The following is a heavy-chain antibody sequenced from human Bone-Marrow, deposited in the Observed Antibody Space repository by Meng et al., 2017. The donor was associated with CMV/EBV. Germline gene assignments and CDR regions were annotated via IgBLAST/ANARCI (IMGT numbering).Heavy chain of an antibody. J-gene: IGHJ6*02. CDR3: ARGTHYDFWSGYQPNYYYYGMDV. V-gene: IGHV1-18*04. D-gene: IGHD3-3*01. Sequence: ASVKVSCKASGYTFTSYYMHWVRQAPGQGLEWMGWISAYNGNTNYAQKLQGRVTMTTDTSTSTAYMELRSLRSDDTAVYYCARGTHYDFWSGYQPNYYYYGMDVWGRGTTVTVSS. CDR2: ISAYNGNT. CDR1: GYTFTSYY.